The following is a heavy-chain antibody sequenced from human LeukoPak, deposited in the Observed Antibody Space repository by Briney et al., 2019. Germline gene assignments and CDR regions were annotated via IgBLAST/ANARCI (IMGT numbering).Heavy chain of an antibody. V-gene: IGHV4-34*01. CDR2: INHSGST. D-gene: IGHD3-22*01. CDR3: AREWTDYYDSSGYGMDV. CDR1: GGSFSGYY. Sequence: SETLSLTCAVYGGSFSGYYWSWIRQPPGKGLEWIGEINHSGSTNYNPSLKSRVTMSVDTSKNQFSLKLSSVTAADTAVYYCAREWTDYYDSSGYGMDVWGQGTTVTVSS. J-gene: IGHJ6*02.